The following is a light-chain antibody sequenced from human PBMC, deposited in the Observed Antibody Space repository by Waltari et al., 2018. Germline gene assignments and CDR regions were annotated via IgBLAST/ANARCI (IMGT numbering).Light chain of an antibody. J-gene: IGKJ1*01. CDR1: QTISRY. CDR2: AAS. Sequence: DIQMTQSPPSLSASVGDRVTITCRASQTISRYLNWYQQKPGKAPNLLISAASSLQSGVPSRFSGSGSGRDFTLIITSLQPEDFATYYCQESYSFTRTFGQGTKVEIK. V-gene: IGKV1-39*01. CDR3: QESYSFTRT.